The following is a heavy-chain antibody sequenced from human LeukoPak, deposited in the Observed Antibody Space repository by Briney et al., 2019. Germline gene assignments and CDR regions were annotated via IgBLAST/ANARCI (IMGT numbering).Heavy chain of an antibody. J-gene: IGHJ6*03. D-gene: IGHD3-10*01. CDR3: ARAEANYGYYYYMDV. CDR2: ISAYNGNT. V-gene: IGHV1-18*01. Sequence: ASVTVSCMASGYTFTSYGISWVRQAPGQGLEWMGWISAYNGNTNYAQKLQGRVTMTTDTSTSTAYMELRSLRSDDTAVYYCARAEANYGYYYYMDVWGKGTTVTVSS. CDR1: GYTFTSYG.